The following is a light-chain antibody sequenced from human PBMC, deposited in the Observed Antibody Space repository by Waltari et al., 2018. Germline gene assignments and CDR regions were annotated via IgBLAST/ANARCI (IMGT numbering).Light chain of an antibody. Sequence: EVLMTQSPATLSVSPGERATLSCRASQSVDHKLAWYHQKNGQAPRLPIYGASTRATGVPASLSGSASGTEFTLTISNLQSADFAVYFCQQYNNWPWTFGQGTRVEI. CDR2: GAS. V-gene: IGKV3-15*01. J-gene: IGKJ1*01. CDR1: QSVDHK. CDR3: QQYNNWPWT.